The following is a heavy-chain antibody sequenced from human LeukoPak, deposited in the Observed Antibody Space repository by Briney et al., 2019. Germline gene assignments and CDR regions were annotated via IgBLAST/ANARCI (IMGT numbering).Heavy chain of an antibody. CDR3: ARDRYYYDSSGYYRLDY. V-gene: IGHV4-59*12. CDR1: GGSISSYY. CDR2: IYYSGST. J-gene: IGHJ4*02. Sequence: SETLSLTCTVSGGSISSYYWSWIRQPPGKGLEWIGFIYYSGSTNYNPSLKSRVTMSVDTSKNQFSLKLSSVTAADTAVYYCARDRYYYDSSGYYRLDYWGQGTLVTVSS. D-gene: IGHD3-22*01.